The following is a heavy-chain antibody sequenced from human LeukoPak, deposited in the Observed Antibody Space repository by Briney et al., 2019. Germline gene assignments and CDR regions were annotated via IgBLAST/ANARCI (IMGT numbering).Heavy chain of an antibody. D-gene: IGHD1-7*01. CDR3: ARAGGITATTASDY. Sequence: GGSLRLSCAASGCTFRRYAMHWVRQAPGKGLEYVSAISSNGGSTYYANSVKGRFTISRDNSKNTLYLQMGSLRAEDMAVYYCARAGGITATTASDYWGQGTLVTVSS. CDR1: GCTFRRYA. CDR2: ISSNGGST. J-gene: IGHJ4*02. V-gene: IGHV3-64*01.